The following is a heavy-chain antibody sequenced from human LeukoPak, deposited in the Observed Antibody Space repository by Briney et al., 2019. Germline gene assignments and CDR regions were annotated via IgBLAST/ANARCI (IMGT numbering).Heavy chain of an antibody. CDR3: ALSAGYCSSTSCSHDAFDI. Sequence: SVKVSCKASGGTFSSYAISWVRQAPGQGLEWMGGIIPIFGTANYAQKFQGRVTITADESTSTAYMELSSLRSEDTAVYYCALSAGYCSSTSCSHDAFDIWGQGTMVAVSS. CDR1: GGTFSSYA. D-gene: IGHD2-2*01. V-gene: IGHV1-69*13. J-gene: IGHJ3*02. CDR2: IIPIFGTA.